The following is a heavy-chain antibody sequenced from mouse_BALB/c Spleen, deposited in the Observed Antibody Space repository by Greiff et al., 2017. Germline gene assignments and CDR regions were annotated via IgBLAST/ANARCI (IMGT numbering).Heavy chain of an antibody. V-gene: IGHV1S56*01. CDR2: IYPGNVNT. CDR1: GYTFTSYY. J-gene: IGHJ2*01. Sequence: QVQLQQSGPELVKPGASVRISCKASGYTFTSYYIHWVKQRPGQGLEWIGWIYPGNVNTKYNEKFKGKATLTADKSSSTAYMQLSSLTSEDSAVYFCARAITTVVATDFDYWGQGTTLTVSS. D-gene: IGHD1-1*01. CDR3: ARAITTVVATDFDY.